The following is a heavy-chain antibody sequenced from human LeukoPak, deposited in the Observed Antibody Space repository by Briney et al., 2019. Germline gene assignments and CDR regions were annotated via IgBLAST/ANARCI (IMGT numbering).Heavy chain of an antibody. CDR3: ARVRSAAAGPLDY. V-gene: IGHV3-23*01. CDR1: GFTFSSYG. D-gene: IGHD6-13*01. J-gene: IGHJ4*02. Sequence: PGGSLRLSCAASGFTFSSYGMSWVRQAPGKGLEWVSAISGSGGSTYYADSVKGRFTISRDNAKESLYLQMNSLRAEDTAVYYCARVRSAAAGPLDYWGLGTLVTVSS. CDR2: ISGSGGST.